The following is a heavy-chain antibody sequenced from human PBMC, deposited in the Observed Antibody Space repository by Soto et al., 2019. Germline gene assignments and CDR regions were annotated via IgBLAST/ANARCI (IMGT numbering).Heavy chain of an antibody. Sequence: EGSLRLSCAASGFTFSSYAMSWVRQAPGKGLEWVSAISGSGGSTYYADSVKGRFTISRDNSKNTLYLQMNSLRAEDTAVYYCAKGATIFGVVTGPYYMDVWGKGTTVTVSS. D-gene: IGHD3-3*01. J-gene: IGHJ6*03. CDR3: AKGATIFGVVTGPYYMDV. CDR1: GFTFSSYA. CDR2: ISGSGGST. V-gene: IGHV3-23*01.